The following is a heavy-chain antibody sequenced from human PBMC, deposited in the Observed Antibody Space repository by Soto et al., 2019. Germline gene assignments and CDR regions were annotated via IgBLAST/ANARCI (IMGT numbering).Heavy chain of an antibody. CDR3: ARDNGPLYVGYYYDMDV. V-gene: IGHV4-59*01. CDR2: MYKTGST. Sequence: SETLSLTCTVSGGSISGYYWSWIRQPPGKGLEWIGYMYKTGSTVYNPSFRSRVTISVDTSKSQFSLRLNSVTAADTAVYYCARDNGPLYVGYYYDMDVWGQGTTVTVS. J-gene: IGHJ6*02. CDR1: GGSISGYY. D-gene: IGHD3-16*01.